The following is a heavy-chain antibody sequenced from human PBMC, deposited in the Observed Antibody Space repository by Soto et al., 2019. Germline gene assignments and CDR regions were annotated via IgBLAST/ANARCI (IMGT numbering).Heavy chain of an antibody. D-gene: IGHD5-18*01. CDR3: ASSYLDTAMVDGWFDP. J-gene: IGHJ5*02. CDR1: GYTFTSYA. Sequence: QVQLVQSGAEVKKPGASVKVSCKASGYTFTSYAMHWVRQAPGQRLEWMGWINAGNGNTKYSQKFQGRVTITRDTSASTAYMELSSLRSEDTAVYYCASSYLDTAMVDGWFDPWGQGTLVTVCS. V-gene: IGHV1-3*01. CDR2: INAGNGNT.